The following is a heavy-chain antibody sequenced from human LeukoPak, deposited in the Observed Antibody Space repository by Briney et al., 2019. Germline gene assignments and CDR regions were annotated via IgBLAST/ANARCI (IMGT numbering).Heavy chain of an antibody. CDR3: GRGGRQVSGIGAFDI. CDR2: IGIAHDT. CDR1: GFSFRNYD. D-gene: IGHD5/OR15-5a*01. Sequence: AGSLRLSCAASGFSFRNYDMYWVRHFPGRGLERVSAIGIAHDTHYPDSVKGRFTISRENAKNSLYLQMNSLRDGDTAVYYCGRGGRQVSGIGAFDIWGQGTMVSVSS. J-gene: IGHJ3*02. V-gene: IGHV3-13*01.